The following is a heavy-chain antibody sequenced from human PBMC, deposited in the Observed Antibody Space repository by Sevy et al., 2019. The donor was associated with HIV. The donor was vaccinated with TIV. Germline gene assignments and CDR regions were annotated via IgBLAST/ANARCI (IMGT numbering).Heavy chain of an antibody. Sequence: GGSLRLSYAASGFIFSYYGMRWVRQAPGKGLEWVAVIWYDGSNTFYADSVKGRFTISRDNSKNILYLQMNSLRDEDTAVYYCARDPHEIMLSGSYYLYWGQGTRVTVSS. V-gene: IGHV3-33*01. CDR1: GFIFSYYG. CDR3: ARDPHEIMLSGSYYLY. D-gene: IGHD1-26*01. CDR2: IWYDGSNT. J-gene: IGHJ4*02.